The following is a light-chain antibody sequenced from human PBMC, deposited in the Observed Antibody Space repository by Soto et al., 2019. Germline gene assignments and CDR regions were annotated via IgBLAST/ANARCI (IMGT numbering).Light chain of an antibody. J-gene: IGKJ5*01. CDR3: QQRSNWIT. CDR1: QSVSNNY. V-gene: IGKV3D-20*02. Sequence: EIVLTQSPGTLSLSPGERSTLSCRASQSVSNNYLAWYQQKPGQAPRLLIYGASNRATGIPDRFSGSGSGTEFTLTISSLQPDDFAIYYCQQRSNWITFGQGTRLEIK. CDR2: GAS.